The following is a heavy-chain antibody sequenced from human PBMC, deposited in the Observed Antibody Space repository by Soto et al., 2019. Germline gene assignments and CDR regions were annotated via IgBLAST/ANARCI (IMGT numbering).Heavy chain of an antibody. CDR3: AKNGRDTTLTTLDY. Sequence: EVQLLESGGGLVQPGGSLRLSCAAPGFTFSSYAMSWVRQAPGKGLEWVSGISGRGGGTYYAVSVKGRFTISRDNSKNTLYLQMNSLRAEDTAVYYCAKNGRDTTLTTLDYWAQGTLVTVSS. V-gene: IGHV3-23*01. CDR2: ISGRGGGT. CDR1: GFTFSSYA. D-gene: IGHD4-17*01. J-gene: IGHJ4*02.